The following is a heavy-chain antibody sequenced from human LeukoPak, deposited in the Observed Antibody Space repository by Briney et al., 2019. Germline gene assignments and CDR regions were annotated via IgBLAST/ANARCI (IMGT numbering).Heavy chain of an antibody. D-gene: IGHD3-10*01. J-gene: IGHJ4*02. CDR2: INPNSGGT. V-gene: IGHV1-2*02. CDR1: GYTFTGYY. CDR3: AIEAHGSGSYILFDY. Sequence: ASVKVSCKASGYTFTGYYMHWVRQAPGQGLEWMGWINPNSGGTNYAQKFQGRVTMTRDTSISTAYMGLSRLRSDDTAVYYCAIEAHGSGSYILFDYWGQGTLVTVSS.